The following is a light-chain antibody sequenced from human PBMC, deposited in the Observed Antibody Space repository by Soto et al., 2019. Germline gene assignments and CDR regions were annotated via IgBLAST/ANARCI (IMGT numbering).Light chain of an antibody. J-gene: IGLJ3*02. CDR2: SNT. CDR1: SSNIGAGYD. CDR3: AAWDASLNGWV. V-gene: IGLV1-40*01. Sequence: QSVLTQPPSVSGAPGQRVTISCTGSSSNIGAGYDVHWYQQLPGTAPKLLIYSNTQRPSGVPDRFSGSKSGTSASLAISGLQSEDEADYYCAAWDASLNGWVFGGGTKVTVL.